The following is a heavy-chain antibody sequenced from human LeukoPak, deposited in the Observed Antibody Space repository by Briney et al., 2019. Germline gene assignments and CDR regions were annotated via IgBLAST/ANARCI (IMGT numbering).Heavy chain of an antibody. V-gene: IGHV3-48*04. CDR2: ISSSSSTI. CDR1: GFTFSSYS. D-gene: IGHD3-10*01. Sequence: PGGSLRLSCAASGFTFSSYSMNWVRQAPGKGLEWVSYISSSSSTIYYADSVKGRFTISRDNAKNSLYLQMNSLRAEDTAVYYCASRVEYGSGSYVYWGQGTLVTVSS. CDR3: ASRVEYGSGSYVY. J-gene: IGHJ4*02.